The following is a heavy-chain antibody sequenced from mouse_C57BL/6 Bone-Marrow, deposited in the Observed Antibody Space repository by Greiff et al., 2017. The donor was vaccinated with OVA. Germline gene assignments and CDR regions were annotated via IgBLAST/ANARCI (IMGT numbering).Heavy chain of an antibody. CDR1: GFTFSSYS. V-gene: IGHV5-4*01. J-gene: IGHJ4*01. CDR2: ISDGGSCT. D-gene: IGHD4-1*01. Sequence: EVQRVESGGGLVKPGGSLKLSCAASGFTFSSYSMSWVRQTPGKRLEWIATISDGGSCTSYPDNVKGRFTISRDKAKNNLYMQMSRLKSEDTAMYYCARDLGDAMDYWGQGTSVTVSS. CDR3: ARDLGDAMDY.